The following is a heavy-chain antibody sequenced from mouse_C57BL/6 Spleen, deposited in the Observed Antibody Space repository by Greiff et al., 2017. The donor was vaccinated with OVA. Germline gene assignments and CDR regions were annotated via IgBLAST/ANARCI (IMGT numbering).Heavy chain of an antibody. CDR3: ARGGNYEGVWFAY. Sequence: EVMLVESGGGLVKPGGSLKLSCAASGFTFSSYAMSWVRQTPEKRLEWVATISDGGSYTYYPDNVKGRFTISRDNAKNNLYLQMSHLKSEDTAMYYCARGGNYEGVWFAYWGQGTLVTVSA. CDR1: GFTFSSYA. J-gene: IGHJ3*01. CDR2: ISDGGSYT. D-gene: IGHD2-4*01. V-gene: IGHV5-4*03.